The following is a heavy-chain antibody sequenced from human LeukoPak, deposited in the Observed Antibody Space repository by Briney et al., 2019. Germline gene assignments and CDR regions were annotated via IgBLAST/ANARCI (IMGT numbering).Heavy chain of an antibody. CDR3: ARDRRGSYFDY. J-gene: IGHJ4*02. V-gene: IGHV3-21*05. Sequence: PGGSLRLSCAASGFTFSSYSMNWVRQAPGKGLEWVSYISSSSSYIYYADSVKGRFTISRDNAKNSLYLQMNSLRAEDTAVYYCARDRRGSYFDYWGQGTLVTVSS. CDR1: GFTFSSYS. CDR2: ISSSSSYI. D-gene: IGHD3-16*01.